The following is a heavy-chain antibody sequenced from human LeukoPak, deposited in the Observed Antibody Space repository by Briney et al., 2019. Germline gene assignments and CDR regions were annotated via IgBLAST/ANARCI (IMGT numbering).Heavy chain of an antibody. J-gene: IGHJ4*02. V-gene: IGHV4-59*08. CDR1: GGSISSYY. D-gene: IGHD5-12*01. Sequence: SETLSLTCTVSGGSISSYYWSWIRQPPGKGLEWIGYIYYSGSTNYNPSLKSRVTISVDTSENQFSLKLNSVAAADTAVYYCARQGGVATTFDYWGQGTLVTVSS. CDR3: ARQGGVATTFDY. CDR2: IYYSGST.